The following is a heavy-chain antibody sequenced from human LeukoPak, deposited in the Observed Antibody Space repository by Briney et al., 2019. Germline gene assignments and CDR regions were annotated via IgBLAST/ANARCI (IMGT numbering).Heavy chain of an antibody. Sequence: PGGSLRLSCAASRFTFSSYGMHWVRQAPGKGLEWVAYIQYDGSNEQYADSVKGRFSISRDSSKNILYLQMNSLRAEDTAVYYCAKDFSVYYYDSRVLDYWGQGTLVTVPS. CDR1: RFTFSSYG. D-gene: IGHD3-22*01. CDR3: AKDFSVYYYDSRVLDY. J-gene: IGHJ4*02. V-gene: IGHV3-30*02. CDR2: IQYDGSNE.